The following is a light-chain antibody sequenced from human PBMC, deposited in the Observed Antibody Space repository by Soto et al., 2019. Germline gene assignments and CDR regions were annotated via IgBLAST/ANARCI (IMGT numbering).Light chain of an antibody. V-gene: IGLV2-14*01. CDR1: TGDVGGYKY. Sequence: QSALTRPASVSGSPGQSITISCTGTTGDVGGYKYVSWYQQHPGKTPKLLIYEVSNRPSGVSSRFSGSKSGNTAPLTISGLRAEDEADYYCTSYTSSATGVFGGGTKLTVL. CDR2: EVS. CDR3: TSYTSSATGV. J-gene: IGLJ2*01.